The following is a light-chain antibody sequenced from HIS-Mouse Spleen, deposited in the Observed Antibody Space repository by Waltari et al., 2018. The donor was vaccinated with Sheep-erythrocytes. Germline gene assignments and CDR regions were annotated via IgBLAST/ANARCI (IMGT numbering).Light chain of an antibody. CDR2: AAS. V-gene: IGKV1-9*01. Sequence: DIQLTQSPSFLSASVGDRVTITCRASQGISSYLAWYQQKPGKAPKLLNYAASTLQSGVPSRFSGSGSGTEFTLTISSLQPEDFATYYCQQLNSYPSTFGPGTKVDIK. CDR1: QGISSY. J-gene: IGKJ3*01. CDR3: QQLNSYPST.